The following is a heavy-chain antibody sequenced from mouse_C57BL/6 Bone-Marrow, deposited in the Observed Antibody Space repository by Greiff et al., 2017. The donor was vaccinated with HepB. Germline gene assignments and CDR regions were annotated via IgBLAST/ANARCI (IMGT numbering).Heavy chain of an antibody. J-gene: IGHJ2*01. CDR2: IYPRSGNT. Sequence: VQVVESGAELARPGASVKLSCKASGYTFTSYGISWVKQRTGQGLEWIGEIYPRSGNTYYNEKFKGKATLTADKSSSTAYMELRSLTSEDSAVYFCAREAIYYYEGGRDYWGQGTTLTVSS. D-gene: IGHD1-1*01. CDR1: GYTFTSYG. V-gene: IGHV1-81*01. CDR3: AREAIYYYEGGRDY.